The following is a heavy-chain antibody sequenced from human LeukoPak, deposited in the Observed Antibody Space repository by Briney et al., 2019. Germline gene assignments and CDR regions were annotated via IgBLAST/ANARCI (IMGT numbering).Heavy chain of an antibody. D-gene: IGHD2-2*01. Sequence: SETLSLTCAVYGGSFSGYYWSWIRQPPGKGLEWIGEINHSGSTNYNPSLKSRVTISVDTSKNRFSLKLSSVTAADTAVYYCASISPNCSSTSCYDGERWFDPWGQGTLVTVSS. CDR3: ASISPNCSSTSCYDGERWFDP. CDR1: GGSFSGYY. V-gene: IGHV4-34*01. CDR2: INHSGST. J-gene: IGHJ5*02.